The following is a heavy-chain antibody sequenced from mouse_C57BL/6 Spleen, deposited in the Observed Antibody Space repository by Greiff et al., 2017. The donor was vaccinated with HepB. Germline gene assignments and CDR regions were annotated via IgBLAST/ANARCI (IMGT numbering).Heavy chain of an antibody. D-gene: IGHD2-13*01. V-gene: IGHV1-15*01. CDR1: GYTFTDYE. CDR2: IDPETGGT. Sequence: QVQLQQSGAELVRPGASVTLSCKASGYTFTDYEMHWVKQTPVHGLEWIGAIDPETGGTAYNQKFKGKAILTADKSSSTAYMGLRSLTSEDSAVYYCTRGLLGAMDYWGQGTSVTVSS. J-gene: IGHJ4*01. CDR3: TRGLLGAMDY.